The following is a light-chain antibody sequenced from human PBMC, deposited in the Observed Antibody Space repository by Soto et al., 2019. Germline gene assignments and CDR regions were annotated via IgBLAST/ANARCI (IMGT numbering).Light chain of an antibody. CDR3: EQYGRSST. CDR2: GAS. V-gene: IGKV3-20*01. CDR1: NTFSNNY. Sequence: IRLKLSPGAVSLSPGERATLSCRHANTFSNNYLAWYQQKPGQAPRLLIYGASNRATGIPNRFSGSGSGTDFTLTISRLEPEDFAVYYCEQYGRSSTFGQGTKVDIK. J-gene: IGKJ1*01.